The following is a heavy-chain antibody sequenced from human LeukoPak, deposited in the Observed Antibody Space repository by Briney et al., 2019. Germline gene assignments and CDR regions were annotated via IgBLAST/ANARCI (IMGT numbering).Heavy chain of an antibody. CDR3: ARERIAATNWFDP. J-gene: IGHJ5*02. V-gene: IGHV3-33*01. Sequence: GGSLRLSCAASGFSFSSYGMHWVRQAPGKGLEWVAVIWYDGSNKYYADSVKGRFTISRDNSKNTLYLQMNSLRAEDTAVYYCARERIAATNWFDPWGQGTLVTVSS. CDR2: IWYDGSNK. CDR1: GFSFSSYG. D-gene: IGHD6-6*01.